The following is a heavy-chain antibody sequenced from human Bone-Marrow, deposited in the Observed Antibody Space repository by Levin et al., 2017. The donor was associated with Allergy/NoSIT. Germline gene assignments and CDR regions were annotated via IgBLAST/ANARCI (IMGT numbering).Heavy chain of an antibody. D-gene: IGHD5-18*01. V-gene: IGHV3-21*01. CDR2: ISSSSSYI. Sequence: GASVKVSCAASGFTFSSYSMNWVRQAPGKGLEWVSSISSSSSYIYYADSVKGRFTISRDNAKNSLYLQMNSLRAEDTAVYYCARATRYVDTAMVRAFDIWGQGTLVTVSS. CDR1: GFTFSSYS. CDR3: ARATRYVDTAMVRAFDI. J-gene: IGHJ3*02.